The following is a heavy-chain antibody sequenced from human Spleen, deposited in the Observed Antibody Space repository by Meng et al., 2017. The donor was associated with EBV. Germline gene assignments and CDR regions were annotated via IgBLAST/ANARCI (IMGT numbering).Heavy chain of an antibody. V-gene: IGHV4-4*02. CDR3: ARGSGGYYLY. D-gene: IGHD3-22*01. J-gene: IGHJ4*02. CDR2: IYHSGNT. Sequence: QLQASGSWLVKPSQILFLTWAVSGGSISSSHEWSWVRQSPGKGLEWIGEIYHSGNTNYKPSLKSRVTISVDKSKNKFSLNLSSVTAADTAVYFCARGSGGYYLYWGQGTLVTVSS. CDR1: GGSISSSHE.